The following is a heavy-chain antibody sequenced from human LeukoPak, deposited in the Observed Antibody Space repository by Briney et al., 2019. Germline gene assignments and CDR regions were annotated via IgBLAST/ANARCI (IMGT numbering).Heavy chain of an antibody. J-gene: IGHJ6*02. Sequence: GGSLRLSCAASGFTFSSYVMSWVRQAPGKGLEWVSAVSGSGGSTYYADSVKGRFTISRDNSKNTLYLQMNSLRAEDTAVYYCAKDLESGSGYYGSGSSGYYYYYYGMDVWGQGTTVTVSS. D-gene: IGHD3-10*01. CDR1: GFTFSSYV. V-gene: IGHV3-23*01. CDR2: VSGSGGST. CDR3: AKDLESGSGYYGSGSSGYYYYYYGMDV.